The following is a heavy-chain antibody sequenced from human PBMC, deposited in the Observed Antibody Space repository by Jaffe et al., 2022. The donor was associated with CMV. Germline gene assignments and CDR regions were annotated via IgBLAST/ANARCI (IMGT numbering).Heavy chain of an antibody. CDR3: ARRGCSGGSCYKRVWFDP. Sequence: QVQLQESGPGLVKPSETLSLTCTVSGGSISSYYWSWIRQPPGKGLEWIGYIYYSGSTNYNPSLKSRVTISVDTSKNQFSLKLSSVTAADTAVYYCARRGCSGGSCYKRVWFDPWGQGTLVTVSS. CDR1: GGSISSYY. J-gene: IGHJ5*02. D-gene: IGHD2-15*01. CDR2: IYYSGST. V-gene: IGHV4-59*08.